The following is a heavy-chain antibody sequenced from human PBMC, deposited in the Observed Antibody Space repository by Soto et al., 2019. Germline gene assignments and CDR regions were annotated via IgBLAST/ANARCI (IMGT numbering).Heavy chain of an antibody. D-gene: IGHD3-3*01. CDR3: ARDSVWSGYFVY. CDR1: GGSISSGDYY. J-gene: IGHJ4*02. V-gene: IGHV4-30-4*01. CDR2: IYYSGST. Sequence: SETLSLTCTVSGGSISSGDYYWSWIRQPPGKGLEWIGYIYYSGSTYYNPSLKSRVTISVDTSKNQFSLKLSSVTAADTAVYYCARDSVWSGYFVYWGQGTLVTVSS.